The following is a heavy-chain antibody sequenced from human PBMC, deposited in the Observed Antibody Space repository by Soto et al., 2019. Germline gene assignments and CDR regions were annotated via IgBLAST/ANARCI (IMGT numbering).Heavy chain of an antibody. D-gene: IGHD2-8*01. Sequence: TLSLTCTVSGTSISSYYWSWIRQPPGKGLEWIANIHYSGTTNYNPSLASRVTLSVDTSKNQFSLKMTSVTAADRAMYFCARYNSYAIDYWGRGTLVTVSS. J-gene: IGHJ4*02. CDR2: IHYSGTT. CDR3: ARYNSYAIDY. V-gene: IGHV4-59*01. CDR1: GTSISSYY.